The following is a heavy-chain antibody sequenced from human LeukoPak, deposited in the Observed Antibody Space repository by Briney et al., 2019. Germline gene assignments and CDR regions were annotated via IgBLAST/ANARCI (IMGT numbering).Heavy chain of an antibody. CDR3: ARDPANYYTSGDWYFDL. CDR2: IYTSGST. J-gene: IGHJ2*01. D-gene: IGHD3-10*01. Sequence: PSETLSLTCTVSGGSISGYYLSWIRQPAGKGLEWIGRIYTSGSTNYNPSLKSRVTLSLDTSKNQFSLRLSSVTAADTALYYCARDPANYYTSGDWYFDLWGRGTLVTVSS. CDR1: GGSISGYY. V-gene: IGHV4-4*07.